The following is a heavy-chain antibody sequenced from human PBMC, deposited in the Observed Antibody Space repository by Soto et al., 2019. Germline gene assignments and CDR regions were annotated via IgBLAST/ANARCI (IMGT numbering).Heavy chain of an antibody. Sequence: GGSLRLSCAASGFTFSSYGMHWVRQAPGKGLEWVAVISYDGSNKYYADSVKGRFTISRDNSKNTLYLQMNSLRAEDTAVYYWARDGGEIGDCSSTSCYDPLGRVRGYYYYYMDVWGKGTTVTVSS. V-gene: IGHV3-30*03. CDR2: ISYDGSNK. J-gene: IGHJ6*03. CDR3: ARDGGEIGDCSSTSCYDPLGRVRGYYYYYMDV. CDR1: GFTFSSYG. D-gene: IGHD2-2*03.